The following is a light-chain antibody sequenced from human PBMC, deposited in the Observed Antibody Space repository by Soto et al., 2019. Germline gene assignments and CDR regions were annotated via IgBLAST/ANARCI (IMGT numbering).Light chain of an antibody. V-gene: IGLV2-14*01. CDR3: SSYTSTSSYV. J-gene: IGLJ1*01. CDR2: EVS. Sequence: QSALTQPASVSGSPGQSITISCTGTSSGIGNYNYVSRYQQHPGKAPKLMISEVSNRPSGVSNRFSGSKSGNTASLTISGLQAEDEADYYCSSYTSTSSYVFGGGTKVTVL. CDR1: SSGIGNYNY.